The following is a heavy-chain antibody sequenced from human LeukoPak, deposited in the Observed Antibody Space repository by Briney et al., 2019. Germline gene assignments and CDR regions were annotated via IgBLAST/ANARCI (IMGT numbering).Heavy chain of an antibody. CDR3: ARDRDYYDRPLDY. CDR1: GFTFSSYA. V-gene: IGHV3-23*01. J-gene: IGHJ4*02. D-gene: IGHD3-22*01. Sequence: PGGSLRLSCAASGFTFSSYAMSWVRQAPGKGLEWVSAISGSGGSTYYADSVKGRFTISRDNSKNTLYLQMNSLRAEDTAVYYCARDRDYYDRPLDYWGQGTLVTVSS. CDR2: ISGSGGST.